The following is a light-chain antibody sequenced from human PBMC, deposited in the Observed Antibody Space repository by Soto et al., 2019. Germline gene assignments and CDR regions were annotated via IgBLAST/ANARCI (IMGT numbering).Light chain of an antibody. CDR3: QSYDSSLSVV. CDR1: SSNIGAGYD. CDR2: GNS. J-gene: IGLJ2*01. V-gene: IGLV1-40*01. Sequence: QSVLTQPPSVSGAPGQRVTISCTGSSSNIGAGYDVHWYQHLPGTAPKLLIYGNSNRPSGVPDRFSGSKSGTSASLAITGLQAEDEADYYCQSYDSSLSVVFGGWTQLTVL.